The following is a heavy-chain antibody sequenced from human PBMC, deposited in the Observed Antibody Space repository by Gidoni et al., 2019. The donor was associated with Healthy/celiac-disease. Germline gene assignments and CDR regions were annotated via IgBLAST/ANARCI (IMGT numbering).Heavy chain of an antibody. J-gene: IGHJ6*02. D-gene: IGHD2-15*01. CDR3: AKGSRVVAATIPLNYYYYGMDV. V-gene: IGHV3-30*18. Sequence: QVQLVESGGGVVQPGRSLRLSCAASGFTFSSYGMHWVSQAPGKGLEWVAVISYDGSNKYYADSVKGRFTISRDNSKNTLYLQMNSLRAEDTAVYYCAKGSRVVAATIPLNYYYYGMDVWGQGTTVTVSS. CDR1: GFTFSSYG. CDR2: ISYDGSNK.